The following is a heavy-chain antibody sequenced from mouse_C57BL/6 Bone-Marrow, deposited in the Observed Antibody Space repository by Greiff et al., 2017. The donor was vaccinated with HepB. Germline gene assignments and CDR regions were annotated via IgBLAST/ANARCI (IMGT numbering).Heavy chain of an antibody. D-gene: IGHD1-1*01. CDR3: ARQRQRGYYAGGPWFAY. CDR2: IYPRSGNT. V-gene: IGHV1-81*01. Sequence: VQLQQSGAELARPGASVKLSCKASGYTFTSYGISWVKQRTGQGLEWIGEIYPRSGNTYYNEKFKGKATLTADKSSSTAYMELRSLTSEDSAVYFCARQRQRGYYAGGPWFAYWGQGTLVTVSA. CDR1: GYTFTSYG. J-gene: IGHJ3*01.